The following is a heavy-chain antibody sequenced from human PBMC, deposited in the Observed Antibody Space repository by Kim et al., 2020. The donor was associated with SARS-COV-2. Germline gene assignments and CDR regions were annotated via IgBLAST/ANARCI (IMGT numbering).Heavy chain of an antibody. Sequence: SVKGRFTISRDNAKNSVFLQMNSLTAADTAVYYCMRGGNDYWSGYYNWFDPWGQGTRVTVSS. J-gene: IGHJ5*02. CDR3: MRGGNDYWSGYYNWFDP. D-gene: IGHD3-3*01. V-gene: IGHV3-48*03.